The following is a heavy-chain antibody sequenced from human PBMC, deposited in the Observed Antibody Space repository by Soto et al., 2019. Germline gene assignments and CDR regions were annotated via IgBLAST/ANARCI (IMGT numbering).Heavy chain of an antibody. CDR1: GFTFIISA. Sequence: GGSLRLSCAASGFTFIISAMSWVRQATGKGLEWVSSISGSGGTTYYGDSVKGRFTISRDNSKNTLYLQMNSLRAEDTAVYYCARGSYDFWSGSPPRGMDVWGQGTTVTVSS. J-gene: IGHJ6*02. D-gene: IGHD3-3*01. CDR3: ARGSYDFWSGSPPRGMDV. V-gene: IGHV3-23*01. CDR2: ISGSGGTT.